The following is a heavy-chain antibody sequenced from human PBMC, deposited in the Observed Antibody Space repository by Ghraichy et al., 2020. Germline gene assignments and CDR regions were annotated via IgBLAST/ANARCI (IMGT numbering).Heavy chain of an antibody. Sequence: GGSLRLSCAASGFTFGNYAMHWVRQAPGKGLEWVAVVSYDGDEDYYVDSVKGRFTISRDNSMNTRYLQMNSLRTDDTAVYYCAKKANPSRIFVGDYWGQGTLVTVSS. CDR1: GFTFGNYA. V-gene: IGHV3-30-3*02. J-gene: IGHJ4*02. D-gene: IGHD3-16*01. CDR2: VSYDGDED. CDR3: AKKANPSRIFVGDY.